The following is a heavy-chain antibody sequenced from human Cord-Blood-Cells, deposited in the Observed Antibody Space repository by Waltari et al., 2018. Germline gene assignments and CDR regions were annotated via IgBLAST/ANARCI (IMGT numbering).Heavy chain of an antibody. D-gene: IGHD7-27*01. J-gene: IGHJ3*02. CDR2: IIPIFGTA. V-gene: IGHV1-69*01. CDR3: ARDKPSGDWGDLDAFDI. Sequence: QVQLVQSGAEVKTPGSSVKVACKASGGPFSSYATRWVRQAPGHGLEWMGGIIPIFGTANYSQKFQGRVTITADESTSTVYMELSSLRSEDTAVYYCARDKPSGDWGDLDAFDIWGQGTMVTVSS. CDR1: GGPFSSYA.